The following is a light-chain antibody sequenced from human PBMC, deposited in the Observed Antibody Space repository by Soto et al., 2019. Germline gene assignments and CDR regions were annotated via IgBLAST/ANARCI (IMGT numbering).Light chain of an antibody. CDR1: QSVSRSY. CDR2: GAS. Sequence: EIVLTQSPGTQSLSPGERATLSCRASQSVSRSYLAWYQQKPGQAPRLLIYGASTRATGIPDSFSGSGSGTDFTLTISRLEPEDFAVYYCQQYDSSPYTFGQGTKLEIK. J-gene: IGKJ2*01. V-gene: IGKV3-20*01. CDR3: QQYDSSPYT.